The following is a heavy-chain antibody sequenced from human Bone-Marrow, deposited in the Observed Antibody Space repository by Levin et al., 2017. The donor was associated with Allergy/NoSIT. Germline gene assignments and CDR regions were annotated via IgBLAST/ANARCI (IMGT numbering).Heavy chain of an antibody. V-gene: IGHV3-30-3*01. J-gene: IGHJ4*02. D-gene: IGHD2-2*02. Sequence: GGSLRLSCAASGFTFSSYAMHWVRQAPGKGLEWVAVISYDGSNKYYADSVKGRFTISRDNSKNTLYLQMNSLRAEDTAVYYCATGGRGCSSTSCYKIPFDYWGQGTLVTVSS. CDR1: GFTFSSYA. CDR3: ATGGRGCSSTSCYKIPFDY. CDR2: ISYDGSNK.